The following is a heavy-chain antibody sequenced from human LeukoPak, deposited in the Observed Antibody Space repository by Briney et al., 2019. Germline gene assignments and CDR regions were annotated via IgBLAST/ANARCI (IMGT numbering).Heavy chain of an antibody. CDR3: AREGCSSTSCFYYYYYYMDV. V-gene: IGHV4-38-2*02. CDR2: IYHSGST. CDR1: GYSISSGYY. J-gene: IGHJ6*03. Sequence: SETLSLTCTVSGYSISSGYYWGCIRQPPGKGLEWIGSIYHSGSTYYNPSLKSRVTISVDTSKNQFSLKLTSVTAADTAVYYCAREGCSSTSCFYYYYYYMDVWGKGTTVTVSS. D-gene: IGHD2-2*01.